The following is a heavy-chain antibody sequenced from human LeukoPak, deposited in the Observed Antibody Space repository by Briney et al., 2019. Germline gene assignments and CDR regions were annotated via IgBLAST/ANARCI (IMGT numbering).Heavy chain of an antibody. CDR3: ARGAGIRYYFDD. CDR2: ISVSGSST. D-gene: IGHD6-13*01. J-gene: IGHJ4*02. Sequence: GGSLRLSCAASGFTFSAFPMTWVRQAPGKGLEWVSAISVSGSSTYYADSVKGRFAISRDNSKNTLYLQMNSLRAEDTAVYYCARGAGIRYYFDDWGQGTLVTVSS. CDR1: GFTFSAFP. V-gene: IGHV3-23*01.